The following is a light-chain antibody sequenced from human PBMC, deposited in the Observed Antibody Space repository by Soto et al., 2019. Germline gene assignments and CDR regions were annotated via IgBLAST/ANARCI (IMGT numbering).Light chain of an antibody. V-gene: IGKV1-39*01. CDR1: QTISTY. Sequence: DIQMTQSPSSLSASVGDRVTITCRASQTISTYLNWYQQKPREAPRLLIYAASSLQSGVPLRFSGSGSGTDFPLTISSLQPEDFATYYCQQSYNPPPTFGGGTRLE. CDR2: AAS. CDR3: QQSYNPPPT. J-gene: IGKJ4*01.